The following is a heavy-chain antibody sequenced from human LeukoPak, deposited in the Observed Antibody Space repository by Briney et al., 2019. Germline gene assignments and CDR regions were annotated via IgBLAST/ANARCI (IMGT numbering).Heavy chain of an antibody. J-gene: IGHJ4*02. D-gene: IGHD2-21*02. CDR3: ARDRVVVVTADRKFDY. Sequence: KPSETLSLTCTVSGGSISSYYWSWIRQPPGKELEWIGYIYYSGSTNYNPSLKSRVTISVDTSKNQFSLKLSSVTAADTAVYYCARDRVVVVTADRKFDYWGQGTLVTVSS. CDR2: IYYSGST. CDR1: GGSISSYY. V-gene: IGHV4-59*01.